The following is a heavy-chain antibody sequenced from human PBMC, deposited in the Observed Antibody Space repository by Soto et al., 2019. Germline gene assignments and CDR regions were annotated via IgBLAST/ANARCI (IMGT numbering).Heavy chain of an antibody. CDR3: ARKRINCSSTSCFGYGMDV. V-gene: IGHV1-46*01. D-gene: IGHD2-2*01. J-gene: IGHJ6*02. Sequence: ASVKVSCKASGYAFTSYYMHWVRQAPGQGLEWMGIINPSGGSTSYAQKFQGRVTMTRDTSTSTVYMELSSLRSEDTAVYYCARKRINCSSTSCFGYGMDVWGQGTTVTVSS. CDR2: INPSGGST. CDR1: GYAFTSYY.